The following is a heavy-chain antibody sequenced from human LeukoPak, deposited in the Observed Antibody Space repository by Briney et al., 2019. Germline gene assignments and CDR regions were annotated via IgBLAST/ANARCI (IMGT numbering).Heavy chain of an antibody. V-gene: IGHV1-8*03. D-gene: IGHD3-10*01. Sequence: AASVKVSCKASGYTFTSYDINWVRQATGQGLEWMGWMNPNSGNTGYAQKFQGRVTITRNTSISTAYMELSSLRSEDTAVYYCARGRWGGGVGSGSYPDYWGQGTLVTVSS. CDR1: GYTFTSYD. CDR3: ARGRWGGGVGSGSYPDY. J-gene: IGHJ4*02. CDR2: MNPNSGNT.